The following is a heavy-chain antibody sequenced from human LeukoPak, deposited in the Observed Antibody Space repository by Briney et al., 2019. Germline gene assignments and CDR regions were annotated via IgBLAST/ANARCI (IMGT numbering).Heavy chain of an antibody. J-gene: IGHJ4*02. CDR3: ARGIYGGNSPLVDY. Sequence: GSSVKVSCKASGGTFSSYAISWVRQAPGQGLEWMGGITPIFGTANYAQKFQGRVTITADESTSTAYMELSSLRSEDTAVYYCARGIYGGNSPLVDYWGQGTLVTVSS. CDR2: ITPIFGTA. D-gene: IGHD4-23*01. V-gene: IGHV1-69*01. CDR1: GGTFSSYA.